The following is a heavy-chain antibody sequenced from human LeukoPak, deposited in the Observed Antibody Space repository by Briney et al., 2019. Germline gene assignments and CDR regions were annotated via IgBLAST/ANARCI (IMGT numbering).Heavy chain of an antibody. Sequence: ASVKVSCKASGYTFTSYAMHWVRQAPGQGLEWMGWISAYNGNTNYAQKLQGRVTMTTDTSTSTAYMELRSLRSDDTAVYYCARDRYYGSGTYFDYWGQGTLVTVSS. CDR1: GYTFTSYA. CDR3: ARDRYYGSGTYFDY. J-gene: IGHJ4*02. D-gene: IGHD3-10*01. CDR2: ISAYNGNT. V-gene: IGHV1-18*01.